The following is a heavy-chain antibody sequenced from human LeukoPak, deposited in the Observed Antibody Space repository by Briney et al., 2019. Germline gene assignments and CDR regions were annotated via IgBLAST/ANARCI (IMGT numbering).Heavy chain of an antibody. CDR1: GFTFSNDW. D-gene: IGHD3-10*01. Sequence: PGRSLRLSCAASGFTFSNDWMSWVRQAPGGGLEWMVSIKGDGRDTYTVYSVKGRFTISRDKANNSMYLQMTSLRAQDTAVYYCARAPGTRRGRDGLDYWGPGTLVIVSS. CDR2: IKGDGRDT. CDR3: ARAPGTRRGRDGLDY. J-gene: IGHJ4*02. V-gene: IGHV3-7*01.